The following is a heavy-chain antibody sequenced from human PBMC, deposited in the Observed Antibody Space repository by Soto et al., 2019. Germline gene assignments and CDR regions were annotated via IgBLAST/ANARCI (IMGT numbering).Heavy chain of an antibody. CDR1: GGTFSSYA. D-gene: IGHD1-26*01. CDR3: AKDLTGSYALKNAFDI. Sequence: SCKASGGTFSSYAMSWVRQAPGKGLEWVSAISGSGGSTYYADSVKGRFTISRDNSKNTLYLQMNSLRAEDTAVYYCAKDLTGSYALKNAFDIWGQGTMVTVSS. V-gene: IGHV3-23*01. CDR2: ISGSGGST. J-gene: IGHJ3*02.